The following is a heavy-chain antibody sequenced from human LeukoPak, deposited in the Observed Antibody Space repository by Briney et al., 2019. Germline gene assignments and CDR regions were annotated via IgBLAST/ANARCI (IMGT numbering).Heavy chain of an antibody. J-gene: IGHJ4*02. CDR3: TTRGYSGYGIAYYFDY. CDR2: IKSKTDGGTT. Sequence: PGGSLRLSCAASGFTFSNAWMSWVRQAPGKGLEWVGRIKSKTDGGTTDYAAPVKGRFTISRDDSKNTRYLQMNSLKTEDTAVYYCTTRGYSGYGIAYYFDYWGQGTLVTVSS. D-gene: IGHD5-12*01. V-gene: IGHV3-15*01. CDR1: GFTFSNAW.